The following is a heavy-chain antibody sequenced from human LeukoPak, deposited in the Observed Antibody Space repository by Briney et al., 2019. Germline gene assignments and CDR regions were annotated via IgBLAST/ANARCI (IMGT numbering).Heavy chain of an antibody. J-gene: IGHJ4*02. CDR2: INHSGST. Sequence: PSETLSLTCTVSGGSISSSSYYWGWIRQPPGKGLEWIGEINHSGSTNYNPSLKSRVTISVDTSKNQFSLKLSSVTAADTAVYYCARHSRYPTKIQAPGYADYWGQGTLVTVSS. V-gene: IGHV4-39*07. CDR3: ARHSRYPTKIQAPGYADY. D-gene: IGHD5-18*01. CDR1: GGSISSSSYY.